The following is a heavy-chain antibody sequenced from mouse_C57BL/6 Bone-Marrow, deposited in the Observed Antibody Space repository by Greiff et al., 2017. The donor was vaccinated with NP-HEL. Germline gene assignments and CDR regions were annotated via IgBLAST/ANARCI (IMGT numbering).Heavy chain of an antibody. CDR3: ASLQFITTVVATRAWFAY. CDR2: IDPSDSYT. CDR1: GYTFTSYW. Sequence: QVQLQQSGAELVKPGASVKLSCKASGYTFTSYWMHWVKQRPGQGLEWIGEIDPSDSYTNYNQKFKGKATLTVDTSSSTAYMQLSSLTSEDSAVYYCASLQFITTVVATRAWFAYWGQGTLVTVSA. V-gene: IGHV1-50*01. D-gene: IGHD1-1*01. J-gene: IGHJ3*01.